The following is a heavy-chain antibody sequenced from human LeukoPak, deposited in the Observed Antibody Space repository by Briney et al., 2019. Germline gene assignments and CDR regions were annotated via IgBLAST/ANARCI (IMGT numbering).Heavy chain of an antibody. CDR2: ISSSGSTI. Sequence: TGGSLRLSCAASGFTFSSYEMNWVRQAPGKGLEWVSYISSSGSTIYYADSVKGRFTISRDNAKNSLYLQMSSLRAEDTAVYYCARDGPSVTSPRHILCDYWGQGTLVTVSS. CDR1: GFTFSSYE. V-gene: IGHV3-48*03. J-gene: IGHJ4*02. CDR3: ARDGPSVTSPRHILCDY. D-gene: IGHD4-17*01.